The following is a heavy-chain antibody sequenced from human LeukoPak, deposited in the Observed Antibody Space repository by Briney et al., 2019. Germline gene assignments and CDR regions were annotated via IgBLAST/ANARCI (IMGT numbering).Heavy chain of an antibody. Sequence: SETLSLTCAVYGGSFSGYYWSWIRQPPGKGLEWIGEINHSGSTNYNPSLKSRVTISVDTSKNQFSLKLSSVTAADTAVYYCARRSVGLRRWFDPWGQGTLVTVSS. J-gene: IGHJ5*02. CDR3: ARRSVGLRRWFDP. CDR1: GGSFSGYY. CDR2: INHSGST. D-gene: IGHD4-17*01. V-gene: IGHV4-34*01.